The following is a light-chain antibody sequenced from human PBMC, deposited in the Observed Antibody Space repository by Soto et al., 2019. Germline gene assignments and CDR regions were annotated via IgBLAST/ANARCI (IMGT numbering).Light chain of an antibody. CDR1: SSDVGGYNY. V-gene: IGLV2-14*03. CDR2: DVN. Sequence: QSVLTQPASVSGSPGQSITISCTGTSSDVGGYNYVSWYQQHPGNAPKLMLYDVNNRPSGVSIRFSGSKSGNTASLTISGLQAEDEADYYCSSYTGSNTLLFGGGTKLTV. J-gene: IGLJ2*01. CDR3: SSYTGSNTLL.